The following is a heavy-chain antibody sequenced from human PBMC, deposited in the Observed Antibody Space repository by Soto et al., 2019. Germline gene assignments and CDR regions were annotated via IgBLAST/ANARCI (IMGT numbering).Heavy chain of an antibody. CDR3: AKVRVGWELPRRGMDV. J-gene: IGHJ6*02. CDR2: ISGSGGST. D-gene: IGHD1-26*01. V-gene: IGHV3-23*01. CDR1: GFTFSSYA. Sequence: GGALRLSCAASGFTFSSYAMSWVRQGPGKGLAWVSAISGSGGSTYYADSVKGRFTISRDNSKNTLYLQMNSLRAEDTAVYYCAKVRVGWELPRRGMDVWGQGTTVTVSS.